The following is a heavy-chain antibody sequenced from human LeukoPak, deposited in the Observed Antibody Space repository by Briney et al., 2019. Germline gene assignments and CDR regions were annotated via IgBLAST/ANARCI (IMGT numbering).Heavy chain of an antibody. CDR3: ARRGHDFDYYYYYGMDV. J-gene: IGHJ6*02. CDR1: GFTFSSYA. Sequence: QPGGSLRLSCAASGFTFSSYAVHWVRQAPGKGLEWVAVISYDGSNKDYADSVRGRFTISRDNSKNTLYLQMNSLRAEDTAVYYCARRGHDFDYYYYYGMDVWGQGTTVTVSS. V-gene: IGHV3-30-3*01. D-gene: IGHD3-3*01. CDR2: ISYDGSNK.